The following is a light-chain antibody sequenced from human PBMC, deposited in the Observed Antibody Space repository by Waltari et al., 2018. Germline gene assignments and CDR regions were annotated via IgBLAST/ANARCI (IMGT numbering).Light chain of an antibody. CDR2: DAS. CDR1: QSVSSY. J-gene: IGKJ5*01. Sequence: EIVLTQSPATLSLSPGERATLSGRASQSVSSYLAWYQQKPGQAPRLLIYDASNGATGIPAMFSGSGSGTDFTLTISSLEPEDFAVYYCQQRSNWITFGQGTRLEIK. CDR3: QQRSNWIT. V-gene: IGKV3-11*01.